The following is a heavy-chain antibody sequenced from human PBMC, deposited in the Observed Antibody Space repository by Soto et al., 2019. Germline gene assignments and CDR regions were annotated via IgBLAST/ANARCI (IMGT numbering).Heavy chain of an antibody. CDR3: AKDDRYSVKYYFDY. D-gene: IGHD5-12*01. CDR2: ISGSGGSS. J-gene: IGHJ4*02. V-gene: IGHV3-23*01. CDR1: GFTFSSYA. Sequence: EVQLLESGGGLVQPGGSLRLSCAASGFTFSSYAMSWVRQAPGKGLEWVSAISGSGGSSYYADSVKGRFTISRDNSKNRLYLQMNSLRAEDTAVYYCAKDDRYSVKYYFDYWGQGTLVTVSS.